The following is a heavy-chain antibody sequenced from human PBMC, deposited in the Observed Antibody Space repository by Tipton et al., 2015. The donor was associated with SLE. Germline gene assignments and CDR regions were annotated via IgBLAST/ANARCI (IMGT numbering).Heavy chain of an antibody. CDR1: GFSFSSYA. CDR2: ISSNGGST. V-gene: IGHV3-64*01. J-gene: IGHJ3*02. CDR3: ARPRYCTTTNCFGGAFDI. Sequence: SLRLSCAAYGFSFSSYAMHWVRQAPGKGLEYVSAISSNGGSTYYANSVKGRFTISRDNSKNTLYLQMGSLRAEDMAVYYCARPRYCTTTNCFGGAFDIWGQGTMVTVSS. D-gene: IGHD2-2*01.